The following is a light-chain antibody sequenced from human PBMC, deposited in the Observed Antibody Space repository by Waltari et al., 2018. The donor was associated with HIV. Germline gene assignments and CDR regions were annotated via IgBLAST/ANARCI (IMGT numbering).Light chain of an antibody. CDR1: SSNLGNNY. CDR2: DNN. J-gene: IGLJ3*02. CDR3: GAWDNSLSAWV. V-gene: IGLV1-51*01. Sequence: QSVLTQPPSVSPAPGQTVPLSCPDSSSNLGNNYVSWYQQRPRTAPKLLIYDNNTRPSVMPDRFAGSQSGTSATLGITVLQTGDEADYYCGAWDNSLSAWVLGGGTQLTVL.